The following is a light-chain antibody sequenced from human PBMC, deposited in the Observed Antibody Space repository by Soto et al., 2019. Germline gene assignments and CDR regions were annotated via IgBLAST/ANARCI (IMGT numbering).Light chain of an antibody. CDR1: QSVSSN. V-gene: IGKV3-15*01. Sequence: EIVMTQSPATLSVSPGERAPLSCRASQSVSSNLAWYQQKPGQAPRLLMYGASTRATGIPDRFSGSGSGTEFTLTISSLQSEDFEVYYCQQHNNWPPWTFGQGTKVEIK. J-gene: IGKJ1*01. CDR2: GAS. CDR3: QQHNNWPPWT.